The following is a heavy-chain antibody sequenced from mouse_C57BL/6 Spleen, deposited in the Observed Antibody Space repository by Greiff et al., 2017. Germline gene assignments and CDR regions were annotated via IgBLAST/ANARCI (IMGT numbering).Heavy chain of an antibody. V-gene: IGHV5-17*01. J-gene: IGHJ3*01. CDR2: ISRGSSTI. CDR1: GFTFSDYG. CDR3: ARRCNYGGFAY. Sequence: EVKLVESGGGLVKPGGSLKLSCAASGFTFSDYGMHWVRQAPEEGLEWVAYISRGSSTINYADTVKGRFTISRDNAKNTLFLQMTSLRSEYTAMYSCARRCNYGGFAYWGQGTLVTVSA. D-gene: IGHD2-1*01.